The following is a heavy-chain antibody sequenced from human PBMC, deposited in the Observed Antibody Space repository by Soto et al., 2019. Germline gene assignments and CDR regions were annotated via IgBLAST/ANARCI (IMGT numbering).Heavy chain of an antibody. D-gene: IGHD2-2*01. CDR3: ARDRGPSRFDY. Sequence: QVQLQESGPGLVKPSETLSLTCTVSGGSISSYYWSWIRQPPGKGLEWIGYIYYSGSTNYNPSLKSLVTISVDTSKNQFSLKLSSVTAADTAVYYCARDRGPSRFDYWGQGTLVTVSS. CDR2: IYYSGST. J-gene: IGHJ4*02. CDR1: GGSISSYY. V-gene: IGHV4-59*01.